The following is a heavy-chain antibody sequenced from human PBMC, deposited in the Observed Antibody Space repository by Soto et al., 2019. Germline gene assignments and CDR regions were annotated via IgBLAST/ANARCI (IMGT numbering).Heavy chain of an antibody. CDR3: ARDPVYSSSWYQEYYFDC. CDR2: IWYDGSNK. V-gene: IGHV3-33*01. CDR1: GFTFSSYG. D-gene: IGHD6-13*01. J-gene: IGHJ4*02. Sequence: QVQLVESGGGVVQPGRSLRLSCAASGFTFSSYGMHWVRQAPGKGLEWVAVIWYDGSNKYYADSVKGRFTISRDNSKNTLYLQMNSLRAGDTAVYYCARDPVYSSSWYQEYYFDCWGQGTLVTVSS.